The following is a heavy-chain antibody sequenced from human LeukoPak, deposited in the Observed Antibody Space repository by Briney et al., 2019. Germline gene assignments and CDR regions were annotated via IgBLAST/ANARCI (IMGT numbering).Heavy chain of an antibody. CDR1: GVTFTTFE. CDR2: INPSISHI. V-gene: IGHV3-48*03. Sequence: PRGSPRHSCVGSGVTFTTFEVNWVRPAPGKGLEWLSYINPSISHIYYADSVKGRFTIYKTHAKNSLYLEMKSLRAEDRAVYYCAGGWYAYARDPRIEFWGEGALVTVAS. CDR3: AGGWYAYARDPRIEF. D-gene: IGHD2-2*01. J-gene: IGHJ4*02.